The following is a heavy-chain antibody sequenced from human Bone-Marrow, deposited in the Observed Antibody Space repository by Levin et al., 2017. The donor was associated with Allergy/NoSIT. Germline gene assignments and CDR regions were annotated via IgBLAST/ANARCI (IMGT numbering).Heavy chain of an antibody. CDR3: APKSSQTTAGDNWFDP. J-gene: IGHJ5*02. CDR2: IKQDGSDK. Sequence: GGSLRLSCTASGFIFSNYWMYWVRQAPGKGLEWVANIKQDGSDKYYVDSVKGRFTISRDNAKNSLYLQMNSLRAEDTAVYYCAPKSSQTTAGDNWFDPWGQGTLVTVSS. V-gene: IGHV3-7*01. CDR1: GFIFSNYW. D-gene: IGHD6-13*01.